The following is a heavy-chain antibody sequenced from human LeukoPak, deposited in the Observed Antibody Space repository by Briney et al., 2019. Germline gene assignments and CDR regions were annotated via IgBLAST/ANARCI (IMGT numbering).Heavy chain of an antibody. J-gene: IGHJ5*02. V-gene: IGHV1-2*04. D-gene: IGHD3-10*02. CDR1: GYTFTGYY. Sequence: ASVKVSCKASGYTFTGYYMHWVRQAPGQGLEWMGWINPNSGGTNYAQKFQGWVTMTRGTSISTAYMELSRLRSDDTAVYYCARFRSPITMYNWFDPWGQGTLVTVSS. CDR2: INPNSGGT. CDR3: ARFRSPITMYNWFDP.